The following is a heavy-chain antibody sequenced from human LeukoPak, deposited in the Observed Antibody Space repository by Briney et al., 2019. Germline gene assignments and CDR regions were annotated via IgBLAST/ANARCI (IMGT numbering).Heavy chain of an antibody. CDR1: GFTFSSYG. J-gene: IGHJ4*02. D-gene: IGHD3-22*01. V-gene: IGHV3-23*01. CDR3: AMIADSSGYYPLWD. Sequence: GESLRLSCAASGFTFSSYGMSWVRQAPGKGLEWVSAISGSGGSTYYADSVKGRFTISRDNAKNSLYLQMNSLRAEDTAVYYCAMIADSSGYYPLWDWGQGTLVTVSS. CDR2: ISGSGGST.